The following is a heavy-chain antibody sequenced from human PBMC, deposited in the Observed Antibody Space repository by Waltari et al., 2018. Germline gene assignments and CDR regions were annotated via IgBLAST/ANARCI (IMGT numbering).Heavy chain of an antibody. Sequence: QVQLQESGPGLVKPSETLSLTCTVSGGSISSHYWSWLRQPPGKGLEWIGYIYYSGSTNYNPSLKSRVTISVDTSKNQFSLKLSSVTAADTAVYYCAKGEIRYAFDIWGQGTMVTVSS. V-gene: IGHV4-59*11. D-gene: IGHD1-26*01. CDR1: GGSISSHY. CDR2: IYYSGST. J-gene: IGHJ3*02. CDR3: AKGEIRYAFDI.